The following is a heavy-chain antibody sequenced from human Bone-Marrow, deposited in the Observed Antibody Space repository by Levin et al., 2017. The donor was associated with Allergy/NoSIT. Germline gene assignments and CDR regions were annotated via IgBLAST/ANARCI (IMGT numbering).Heavy chain of an antibody. D-gene: IGHD6-6*01. J-gene: IGHJ4*02. Sequence: PGGSLRLSCAASGFIFSSYSMNWVRQAPGKGLEWVSSISSSSHFIYYADSVKGRFTISRDNAKNSLFLQMNDLRAEDTAVYYCARALNQMYSSCTAYWGQGALVTVSS. CDR3: ARALNQMYSSCTAY. V-gene: IGHV3-21*01. CDR2: ISSSSHFI. CDR1: GFIFSSYS.